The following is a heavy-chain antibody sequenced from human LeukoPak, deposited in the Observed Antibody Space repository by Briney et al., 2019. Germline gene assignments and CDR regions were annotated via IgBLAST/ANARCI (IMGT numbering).Heavy chain of an antibody. J-gene: IGHJ4*02. D-gene: IGHD6-13*01. CDR3: AKLQLVGYSSSWFDY. V-gene: IGHV3-23*01. Sequence: PGGSLRLSCAASGFTFSSYAMSWVRQAPGKGLEWVSAISGSGGSTYYADSVKGRFTISRDNSKNTLYLQMNSLRAEDTAVYCCAKLQLVGYSSSWFDYWGQGTLVTVSS. CDR1: GFTFSSYA. CDR2: ISGSGGST.